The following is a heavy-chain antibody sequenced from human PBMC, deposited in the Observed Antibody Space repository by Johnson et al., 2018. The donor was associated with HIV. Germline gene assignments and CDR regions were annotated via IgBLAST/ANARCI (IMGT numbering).Heavy chain of an antibody. CDR2: ISYDGSHK. D-gene: IGHD2-15*01. CDR1: GFPFSSYG. CDR3: AKARVVGGFDAFDI. V-gene: IGHV3-30*18. Sequence: QEKLVESGGGAVQPGRSLRLSCAASGFPFSSYGMHWVRQAPGKGLEWVAVISYDGSHKYYADSVKGRFTISRYNSKNSLYLQMNSLRAEDTALYYCAKARVVGGFDAFDIWGQGTMVTVSS. J-gene: IGHJ3*02.